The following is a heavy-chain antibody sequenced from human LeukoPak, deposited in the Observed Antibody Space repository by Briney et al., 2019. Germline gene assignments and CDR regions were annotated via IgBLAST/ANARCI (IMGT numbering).Heavy chain of an antibody. V-gene: IGHV2-70*01. CDR1: GFSLSTSGMC. CDR2: IDRDDDK. D-gene: IGHD4-17*01. Sequence: SGSTLVNPTQTLTLTCTFSGFSLSTSGMCVSWIRQPPGKALEWLALIDRDDDKYYSTSLKTRLTISKDTSKNQVVLTMTNMDPVDTATYYCARIPYGDYAEYGMDVWGQGTTVTVSS. CDR3: ARIPYGDYAEYGMDV. J-gene: IGHJ6*02.